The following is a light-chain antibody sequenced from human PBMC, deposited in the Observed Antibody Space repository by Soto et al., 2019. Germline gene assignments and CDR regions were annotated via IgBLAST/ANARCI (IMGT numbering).Light chain of an antibody. CDR1: SSDVGGYNY. V-gene: IGLV2-14*03. CDR3: SSYTTSSTVV. Sequence: QSALTQPASVSGSPGQSITISCTGSSSDVGGYNYVSWYQQHHPGKAPKLMIYDVSNRPSGVSNRFSVSMSGNTASLTISGLQAEVEAYYYSSSYTTSSTVVFGGGTQLTAL. J-gene: IGLJ2*01. CDR2: DVS.